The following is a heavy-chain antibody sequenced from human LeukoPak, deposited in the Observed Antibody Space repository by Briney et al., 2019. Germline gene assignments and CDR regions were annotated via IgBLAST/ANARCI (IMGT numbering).Heavy chain of an antibody. CDR1: GFTFSSYA. CDR3: ARVYLPAMYSSGSYYGMDV. J-gene: IGHJ6*02. CDR2: ISYDGSNK. D-gene: IGHD6-19*01. V-gene: IGHV3-30-3*01. Sequence: GGSLRLSCAASGFTFSSYAMHWVRQAPGKGLKWVAVISYDGSNKYYADSVKGRFTISRDNSKNTLYLQMYSLRAEDTAVYYCARVYLPAMYSSGSYYGMDVWGQGTTVTVSS.